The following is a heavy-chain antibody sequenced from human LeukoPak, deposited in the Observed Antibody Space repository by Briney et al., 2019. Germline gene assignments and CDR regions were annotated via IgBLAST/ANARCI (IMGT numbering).Heavy chain of an antibody. CDR2: ISSSSSTI. Sequence: GGSLRLSCAASGFTFSSYSMNWVRQAPGKGLEWVSYISSSSSTIYYADSVKGRFTISRDNAKNSLYLQMNSLRAEDTAVYYCARDAIFGVINFDYWGQGALVTVSS. CDR1: GFTFSSYS. D-gene: IGHD3-3*01. J-gene: IGHJ4*02. CDR3: ARDAIFGVINFDY. V-gene: IGHV3-48*01.